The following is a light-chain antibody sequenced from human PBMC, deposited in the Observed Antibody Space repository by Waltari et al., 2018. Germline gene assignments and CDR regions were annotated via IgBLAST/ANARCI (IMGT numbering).Light chain of an antibody. CDR3: SSYTDNTVL. V-gene: IGLV2-18*02. J-gene: IGLJ2*01. CDR1: KSDIGGWDR. CDR2: DVN. Sequence: QSALTQPPSVSGSPGQSVTISCPATKSDIGGWDRVSWYQQAPGSAPKLILFDVNNRPSGVPERFSGSKSGNTASLTISGLQTEDEADYYCSSYTDNTVLFGGGTKLTFL.